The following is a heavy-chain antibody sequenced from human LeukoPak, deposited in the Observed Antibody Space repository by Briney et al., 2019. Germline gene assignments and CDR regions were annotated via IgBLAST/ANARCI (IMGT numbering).Heavy chain of an antibody. CDR3: AVIDSNGWQVGLDY. V-gene: IGHV3-7*01. CDR2: INQDGSVK. CDR1: AFSFRTYW. J-gene: IGHJ4*02. D-gene: IGHD6-19*01. Sequence: PGGSLRLSCVASAFSFRTYWMNWVRQAPGKGLEWVANINQDGSVKHYLDSVKGRFTTSRDNAKNSLYLQMNSLRADDTAVYYCAVIDSNGWQVGLDYWGQGTQVTVSS.